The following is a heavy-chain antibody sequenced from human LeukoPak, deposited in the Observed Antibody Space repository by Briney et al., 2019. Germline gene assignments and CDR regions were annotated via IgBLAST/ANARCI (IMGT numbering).Heavy chain of an antibody. V-gene: IGHV4-59*01. CDR1: GGSISSYY. CDR2: IYYSGST. J-gene: IGHJ5*02. CDR3: ARGAYGSGSYYKS. D-gene: IGHD3-10*01. Sequence: PSETLSLTCTVSGGSISSYYWSWIRQPPGKGLEWIGYIYYSGSTNYNPSLKSRVTISVDTSKNQFSLKLSSVTAADTAVYYCARGAYGSGSYYKSWGQGTLVTVSS.